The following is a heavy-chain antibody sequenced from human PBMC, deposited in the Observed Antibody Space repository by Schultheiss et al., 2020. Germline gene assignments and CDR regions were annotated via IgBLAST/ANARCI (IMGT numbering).Heavy chain of an antibody. CDR2: INHSGST. Sequence: GSLRLSCAVYGGSFSGYYWSWIRQPPGKGLEWIGEINHSGSTNYNPSLKSRVTISVDTSKNQFSLKLSSVTAADTAVYYCARGRGEAVAGSELTSFDYWGQGTLVTVSS. V-gene: IGHV4-34*01. CDR3: ARGRGEAVAGSELTSFDY. J-gene: IGHJ4*02. D-gene: IGHD6-19*01. CDR1: GGSFSGYY.